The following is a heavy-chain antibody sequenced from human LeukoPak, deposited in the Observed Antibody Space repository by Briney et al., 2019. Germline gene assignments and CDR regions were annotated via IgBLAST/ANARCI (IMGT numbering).Heavy chain of an antibody. Sequence: ASAKVSCKASGYTFTSYYMHWVRQAPGQGLEWMGIINPSGGSTSYAQKFQGRVTMTRDTSTSTVYMELSSLRSEDTAVYYCARGPRPWQQLAQRGLNFDYWGQGTLVTVSS. CDR1: GYTFTSYY. J-gene: IGHJ4*02. V-gene: IGHV1-46*01. CDR3: ARGPRPWQQLAQRGLNFDY. D-gene: IGHD6-13*01. CDR2: INPSGGST.